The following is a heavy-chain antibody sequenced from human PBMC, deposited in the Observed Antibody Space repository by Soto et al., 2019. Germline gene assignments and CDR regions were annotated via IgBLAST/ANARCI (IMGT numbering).Heavy chain of an antibody. J-gene: IGHJ2*01. CDR1: GFTFSDSA. CDR3: LTYSNSLGWYFDL. D-gene: IGHD4-4*01. CDR2: VRSKGNNYAT. Sequence: EVQLVESGGGLVQPGGSLKLSCAASGFTFSDSAMHWVRQASGKGLEWVGRVRSKGNNYATAYGASVEGRFTISRDDSKNTAYLQMTSLKTEDTAVYYCLTYSNSLGWYFDLWGRGTLVTVSS. V-gene: IGHV3-73*01.